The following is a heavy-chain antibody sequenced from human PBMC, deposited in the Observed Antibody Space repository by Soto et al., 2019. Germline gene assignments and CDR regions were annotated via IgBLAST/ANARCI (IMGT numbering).Heavy chain of an antibody. V-gene: IGHV4-39*01. Sequence: SETLSLTCTVSSASISSSSYTWGWIRQPPGKGLEWIGSIYYSGTTYYNPSLNSRVTVSVDTSKNQFSLKVTSVTAADTALYYCARDYFDSSDYTTNWFDLWGQGTLVTVSS. D-gene: IGHD3-22*01. CDR3: ARDYFDSSDYTTNWFDL. CDR2: IYYSGTT. J-gene: IGHJ5*02. CDR1: SASISSSSYT.